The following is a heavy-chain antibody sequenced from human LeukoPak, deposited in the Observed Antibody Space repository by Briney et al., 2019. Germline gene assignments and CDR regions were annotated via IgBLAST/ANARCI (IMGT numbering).Heavy chain of an antibody. J-gene: IGHJ4*02. V-gene: IGHV1-2*02. Sequence: ASVKVSCKASGYTFTGYYMHWVRQAPGQGLEWMGWINPNSGGTNYAQKFQGRVTMTRDTSISTAYMGLSRLRSDDTAVYYCARDNFGYYGSGSYYVQWGQGTLVTVSS. CDR3: ARDNFGYYGSGSYYVQ. CDR2: INPNSGGT. D-gene: IGHD3-10*01. CDR1: GYTFTGYY.